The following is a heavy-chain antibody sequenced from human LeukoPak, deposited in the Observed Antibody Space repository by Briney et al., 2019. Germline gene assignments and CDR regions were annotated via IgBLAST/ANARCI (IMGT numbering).Heavy chain of an antibody. CDR3: ARGYGGNSYYFDS. D-gene: IGHD4-23*01. J-gene: IGHJ4*02. V-gene: IGHV3-21*01. Sequence: GGSLRLSCAASGFTFSNYNMNWVRQAPGKGLEWVSSITSSSRYIYYADSVKGRFTISRDNAKNSLYLQMNSLRAEDTALYYCARGYGGNSYYFDSWGRGTLVTVSS. CDR2: ITSSSRYI. CDR1: GFTFSNYN.